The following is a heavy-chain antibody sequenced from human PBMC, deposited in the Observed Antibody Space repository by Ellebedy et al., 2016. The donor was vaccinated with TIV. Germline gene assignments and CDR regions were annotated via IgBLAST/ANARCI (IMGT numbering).Heavy chain of an antibody. Sequence: SETLSLTCTVSGGSISSSTYYWGWVRQPPGKGLEWIGSFSYSGYTYYNPSLKSRVTVSGDTSKNQFSLRLSSVTAADTAVYYCARQPPLNVMVRGVIYFDYWGQGTLVTVSS. D-gene: IGHD3-10*01. CDR1: GGSISSSTYY. CDR3: ARQPPLNVMVRGVIYFDY. V-gene: IGHV4-39*01. CDR2: FSYSGYT. J-gene: IGHJ4*02.